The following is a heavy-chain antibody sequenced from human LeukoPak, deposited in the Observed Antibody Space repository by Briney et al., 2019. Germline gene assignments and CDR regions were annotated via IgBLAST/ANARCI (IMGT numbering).Heavy chain of an antibody. D-gene: IGHD3-3*01. CDR2: ISTSSSYI. CDR3: ARSLRNAFDI. V-gene: IGHV3-21*01. J-gene: IGHJ3*02. Sequence: GGCLRLSCAASGVTFSRYSMNWVRQAPGKGLEWDSFISTSSSYIYHAASMKGRFTISRHNAKNSLYLQMNGLRAEDTAVYSCARSLRNAFDIWGQGTMVTASS. CDR1: GVTFSRYS.